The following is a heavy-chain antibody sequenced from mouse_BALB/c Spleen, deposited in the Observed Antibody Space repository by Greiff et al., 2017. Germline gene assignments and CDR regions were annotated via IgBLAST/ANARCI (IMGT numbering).Heavy chain of an antibody. Sequence: EVQGVESGGDLVKPGGSLKLSCAASGFTFSSYGMSWVRQTPDKRLEWVATISSGGSYTYYPDSVKGRFTISRDNAKNTLYLQMSSLKSEDTAMYYCARLGGYYGNYVNWYFDVWGAGTTVTVSS. D-gene: IGHD2-1*01. CDR1: GFTFSSYG. J-gene: IGHJ1*01. CDR3: ARLGGYYGNYVNWYFDV. CDR2: ISSGGSYT. V-gene: IGHV5-6*01.